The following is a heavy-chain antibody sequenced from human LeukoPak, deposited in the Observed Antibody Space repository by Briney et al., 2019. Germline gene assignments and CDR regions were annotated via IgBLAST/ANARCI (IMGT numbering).Heavy chain of an antibody. CDR1: GDSISNTYYY. D-gene: IGHD1-26*01. J-gene: IGHJ4*02. V-gene: IGHV4-39*07. Sequence: SETLSLTCTVSGDSISNTYYYWGWIRQPPGKGLEWIASIYYDGSTSYNPSLKSRVTISVDTSKNQFSLKVSSVTAADTAVYYCARERRQWELRGDFDCWGQGTLVTVSS. CDR2: IYYDGST. CDR3: ARERRQWELRGDFDC.